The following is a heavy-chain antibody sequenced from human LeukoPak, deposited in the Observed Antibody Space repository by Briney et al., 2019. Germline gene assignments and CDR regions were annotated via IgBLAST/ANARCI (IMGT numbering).Heavy chain of an antibody. CDR1: GFTFSSYG. J-gene: IGHJ5*02. CDR3: AKRAGSARSAGA. V-gene: IGHV3-30*02. Sequence: GGSLRLSCAASGFTFSSYGMHWVRQAPGKGLDWVAYIRNDASNTYYADSVKGRFSISRDNSKNTVYLQMNSLIPEDTAVHYCAKRAGSARSAGAWGQGTLVTVSS. D-gene: IGHD3-10*01. CDR2: IRNDASNT.